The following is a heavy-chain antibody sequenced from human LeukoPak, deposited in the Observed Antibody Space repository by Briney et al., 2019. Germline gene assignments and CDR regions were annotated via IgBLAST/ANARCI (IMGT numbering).Heavy chain of an antibody. CDR1: GFTFDDYA. CDR2: ISWNSGSI. CDR3: ARRAPYYYGSGRGAFDI. J-gene: IGHJ3*02. D-gene: IGHD3-10*01. V-gene: IGHV3-9*01. Sequence: GGSLRLSCAASGFTFDDYAMHWVRQAPGKGLEWVSGISWNSGSIGYADSVKGRFTISRDNSKNTLYLQMNSLRAEDTAVYYCARRAPYYYGSGRGAFDIWGQGTMVTVSS.